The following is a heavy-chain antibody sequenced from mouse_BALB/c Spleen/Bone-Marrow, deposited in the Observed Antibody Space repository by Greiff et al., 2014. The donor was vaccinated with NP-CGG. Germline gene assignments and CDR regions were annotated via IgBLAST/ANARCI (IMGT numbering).Heavy chain of an antibody. J-gene: IGHJ3*01. V-gene: IGHV6-6*02. CDR1: GFTFSNYW. CDR2: IRLKSNNYAT. Sequence: VQLKESGGGLVQPGGSMKLSCVASGFTFSNYWMNWVRQSPEKGLEWVAEIRLKSNNYATHYAESVKGKFTISRDDSKSSVYLQMNNVRAEDTGIYYCTTGFAYWGQGTLVTVAA. CDR3: TTGFAY.